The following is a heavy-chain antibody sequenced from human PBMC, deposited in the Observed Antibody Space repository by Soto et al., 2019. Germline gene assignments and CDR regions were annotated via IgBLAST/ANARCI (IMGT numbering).Heavy chain of an antibody. CDR2: IYFTGST. V-gene: IGHV4-61*01. J-gene: IGHJ5*02. CDR1: GGAVSSGTYY. CDR3: TRGPPRVQWFDP. Sequence: SETLSLTCTVSGGAVSSGTYYWSWIRQPPGRGLEWIGHIYFTGSTNYNPSLKSRVTMSLDTSRNQFSLKLSSVTAADTAVYYCTRGPPRVQWFDPWGLGTLVTVSS.